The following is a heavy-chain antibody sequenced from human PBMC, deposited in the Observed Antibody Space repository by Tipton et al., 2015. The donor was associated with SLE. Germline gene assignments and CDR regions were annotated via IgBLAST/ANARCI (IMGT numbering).Heavy chain of an antibody. CDR1: GGSFSGYY. J-gene: IGHJ4*02. CDR3: ARGPRLDY. Sequence: GLVKPSETLSLTCAVYGGSFSGYYWSWIRQPPGKGLEWIGEITHVGSTNYNPSLKSRVTISVDTSKNQFSLKLSSVTAADTAAYYCARGPRLDYWGQGTLVTVSS. CDR2: ITHVGST. V-gene: IGHV4-34*01.